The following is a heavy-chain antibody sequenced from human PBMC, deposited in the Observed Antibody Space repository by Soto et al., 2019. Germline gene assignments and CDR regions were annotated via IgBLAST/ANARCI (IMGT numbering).Heavy chain of an antibody. CDR3: AKRYGGVPAAQGVFEF. J-gene: IGHJ3*01. Sequence: PGESLKISCKGSGYSGTSYWIGWVRQMPGKGLEWMGIIYPGDSDTRYSPSFQGQVTISADKSVSTAYLQWSSLKASDTAIYYFAKRYGGVPAAQGVFEFWGQGTMVTVSS. D-gene: IGHD2-2*01. CDR2: IYPGDSDT. V-gene: IGHV5-51*01. CDR1: GYSGTSYW.